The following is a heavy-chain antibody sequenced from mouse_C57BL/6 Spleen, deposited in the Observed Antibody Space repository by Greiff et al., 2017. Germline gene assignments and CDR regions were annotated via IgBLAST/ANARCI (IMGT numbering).Heavy chain of an antibody. J-gene: IGHJ2*01. CDR3: AREGSSGSFDY. Sequence: VQVVESGPELVKPGASVKISCKASGYAFSSSWMNWVKQRPGKGLEWIGRIYPGDGDTNYNGKFKGKATLTADKSSSTAYMQLSSLTSEDSAVYFCAREGSSGSFDYWGQGTTLTVSS. CDR1: GYAFSSSW. CDR2: IYPGDGDT. D-gene: IGHD3-2*02. V-gene: IGHV1-82*01.